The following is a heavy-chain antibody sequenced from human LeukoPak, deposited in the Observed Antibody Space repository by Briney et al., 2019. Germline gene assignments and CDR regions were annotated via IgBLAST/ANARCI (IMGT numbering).Heavy chain of an antibody. CDR2: IQNDGNDK. CDR3: ARAVTWIDP. V-gene: IGHV3-30*19. Sequence: GGSLRLSCAASGLTFSTYGMHWVRQAPGKGLEWVAFIQNDGNDKYYADSVKGRFTTSKDNSKNTVDLQMNGLRAEDTAVYCARAVTWIDPWGQGTLVIVYS. CDR1: GLTFSTYG. J-gene: IGHJ5*02.